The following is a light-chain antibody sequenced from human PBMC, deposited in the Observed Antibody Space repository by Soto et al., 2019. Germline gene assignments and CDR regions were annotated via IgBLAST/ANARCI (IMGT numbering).Light chain of an antibody. CDR1: SSDIGDYNY. CDR2: DVS. J-gene: IGLJ3*02. V-gene: IGLV2-14*01. Sequence: ALTQPASVSGSPGQSITISCNGTSSDIGDYNYVSWYQHHPGKAPKLMIYDVSNRPSGISNRFFGSKSGNTASLTISGLQAEDEANYYCSSYTSTSRLEVFGGGTKVTVL. CDR3: SSYTSTSRLEV.